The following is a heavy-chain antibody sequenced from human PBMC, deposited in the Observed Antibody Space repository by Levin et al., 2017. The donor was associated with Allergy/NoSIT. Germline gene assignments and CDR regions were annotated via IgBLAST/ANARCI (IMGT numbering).Heavy chain of an antibody. CDR1: GDSVSSHY. Sequence: SQTLSLTCTVSGDSVSSHYWNWIRQPPGKGLEWIGYVSNSGNTNFNPSLKSRVTMSADTSKNQFHLKLSSVTAADTAVYYCARYGVYGQGTFDIWGQGTMVTVSS. J-gene: IGHJ3*02. D-gene: IGHD4-17*01. CDR2: VSNSGNT. V-gene: IGHV4-59*02. CDR3: ARYGVYGQGTFDI.